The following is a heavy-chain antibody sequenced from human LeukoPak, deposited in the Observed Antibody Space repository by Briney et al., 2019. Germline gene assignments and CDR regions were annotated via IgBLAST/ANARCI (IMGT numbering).Heavy chain of an antibody. CDR1: GYSFISYW. Sequence: GESLKISCQGSGYSFISYWIAWVRQMPGKCLEWMGIIYPDDSDTTYSPSFLGQVTISADKSINTAYLLWRSLKASDTAMYYCARSFAHVERYYFDYWGQGNLVSVSS. J-gene: IGHJ4*02. V-gene: IGHV5-51*01. CDR2: IYPDDSDT. D-gene: IGHD1-1*01. CDR3: ARSFAHVERYYFDY.